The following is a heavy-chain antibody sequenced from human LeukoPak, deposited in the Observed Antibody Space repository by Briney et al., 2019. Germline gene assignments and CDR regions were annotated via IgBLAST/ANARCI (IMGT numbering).Heavy chain of an antibody. CDR1: GYTFTSYG. CDR2: ISAYNGNT. Sequence: ASVKVSCKASGYTFTSYGISWVRQAPGQGLEWMGWISAYNGNTNYAQKLQGRVTMTTDTSTSTAYMELRSLRSDDTAVYYCARDSTASLLWFGELFRVHFDYWGQGTLVTVSS. D-gene: IGHD3-10*01. CDR3: ARDSTASLLWFGELFRVHFDY. V-gene: IGHV1-18*01. J-gene: IGHJ4*02.